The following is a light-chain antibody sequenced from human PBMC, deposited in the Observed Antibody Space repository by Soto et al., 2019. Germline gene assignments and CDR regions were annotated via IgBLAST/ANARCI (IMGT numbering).Light chain of an antibody. Sequence: DIQMTQSPSALSASVGDRVTITCRASQYISNWVAWYQQKPGKAPKLLIYDGYTLESGVQSRFSGSVSETLFTLTIKSLQPEDFGTYFCKQYNSFSGTFGGGTKVDIK. CDR3: KQYNSFSGT. CDR1: QYISNW. CDR2: DGY. V-gene: IGKV1-5*01. J-gene: IGKJ4*01.